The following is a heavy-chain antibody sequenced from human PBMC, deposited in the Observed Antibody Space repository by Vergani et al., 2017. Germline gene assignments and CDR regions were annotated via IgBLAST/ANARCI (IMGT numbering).Heavy chain of an antibody. CDR2: INPSRGST. V-gene: IGHV1-46*01. CDR3: ARGFPETTRLEGFDV. CDR1: GYSFFSTYY. Sequence: QVQLVQSGAEVKKPGASVKIPCKTSGYSFFSTYYIHWVRQAPGQGLEWMGIINPSRGSTNYAQQFQGRGTMTRDTSTSTVYKELSSLRSEDTAVYYCARGFPETTRLEGFDVWWQGTTVIVSS. J-gene: IGHJ6*01. D-gene: IGHD1-1*01.